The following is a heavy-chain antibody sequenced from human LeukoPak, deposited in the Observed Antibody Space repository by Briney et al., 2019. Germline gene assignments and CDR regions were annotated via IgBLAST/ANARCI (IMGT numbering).Heavy chain of an antibody. CDR3: ARVFHPINGYGSGSYSFLGSLDP. Sequence: GSSVKVSCKASGGTFSSYTIIWVRQAPGQGLEWMGGIIPLFGTANYAQKSQGRVTITADESTSTAYMELSSLRSEDTAMYYCARVFHPINGYGSGSYSFLGSLDPWGQGTLVTVSS. CDR1: GGTFSSYT. D-gene: IGHD3-10*01. J-gene: IGHJ5*02. V-gene: IGHV1-69*01. CDR2: IIPLFGTA.